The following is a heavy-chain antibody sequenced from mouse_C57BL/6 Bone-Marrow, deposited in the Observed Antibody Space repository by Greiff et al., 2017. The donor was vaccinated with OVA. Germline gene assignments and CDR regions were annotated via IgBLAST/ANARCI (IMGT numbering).Heavy chain of an antibody. CDR1: GYTFTSYW. J-gene: IGHJ2*01. CDR3: ARRGDLRQRGWYYFDD. D-gene: IGHD3-2*02. CDR2: IDPSDSET. V-gene: IGHV1-52*01. Sequence: QVQLQQPGAELVRPGSSVKLSCKASGYTFTSYWMHWVKQRPIQGLEWIGNIDPSDSETHYNQKFKDKATLTVDKSSSTAYMQLSSLTSEDSAVYYCARRGDLRQRGWYYFDDWGKGTTLTVSS.